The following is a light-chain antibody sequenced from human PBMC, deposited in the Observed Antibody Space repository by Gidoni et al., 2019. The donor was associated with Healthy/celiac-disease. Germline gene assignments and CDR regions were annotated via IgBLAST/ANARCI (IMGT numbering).Light chain of an antibody. J-gene: IGKJ2*01. CDR1: QSISSW. V-gene: IGKV1-5*03. CDR3: QQYNSYPYT. Sequence: DIQLTQSPSTLSASVGDRVTITCRASQSISSWLAWYQQKPGKAPKLLIYKASSLESGVPSRFSGSGSGTEFTLTISSLQPDDFATYYCQQYNSYPYTFGQGTKLEIK. CDR2: KAS.